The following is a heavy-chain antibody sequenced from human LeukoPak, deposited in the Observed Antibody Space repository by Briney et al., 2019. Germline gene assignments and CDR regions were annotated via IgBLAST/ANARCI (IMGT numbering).Heavy chain of an antibody. V-gene: IGHV1-8*01. CDR3: ARGRQYYDSSGYYYNGVDY. Sequence: ASVKVSCKASGYTFTSYDINWVRQATGQGLEWMGWMNPNSGNTGYAQKFQGRVTMTRNTSISTAYMELSSLRSEDTAVYYCARGRQYYDSSGYYYNGVDYWGQGTLVTVSS. CDR2: MNPNSGNT. D-gene: IGHD3-22*01. J-gene: IGHJ4*02. CDR1: GYTFTSYD.